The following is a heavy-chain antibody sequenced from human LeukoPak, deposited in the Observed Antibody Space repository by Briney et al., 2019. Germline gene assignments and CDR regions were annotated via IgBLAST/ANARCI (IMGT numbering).Heavy chain of an antibody. CDR3: ARGAEVDCSGGSCYVRNWFDP. CDR2: ISYSGST. J-gene: IGHJ5*02. D-gene: IGHD2-15*01. Sequence: PSETLSLTCTVSGGSISSYYWSWIRQPPGKGLEWIGYISYSGSTNYNPSLKSRVTISVDTSKNQFSLKLSSVTAADTAVDYCARGAEVDCSGGSCYVRNWFDPWGQGTLVTVSS. CDR1: GGSISSYY. V-gene: IGHV4-59*01.